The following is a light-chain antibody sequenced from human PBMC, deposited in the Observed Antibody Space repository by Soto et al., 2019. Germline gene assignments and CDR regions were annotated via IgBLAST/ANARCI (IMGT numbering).Light chain of an antibody. Sequence: DIQMSHSPSTLSASVGDRVTITCRASQRISGGLAWYQQKPGKAPKVLIYDASSLESGVPSRFSGSGSGTEFTLTITSLQPDDFATYYCQQYNNYWTFGQGTKVDIK. J-gene: IGKJ1*01. CDR3: QQYNNYWT. CDR1: QRISGG. V-gene: IGKV1-5*01. CDR2: DAS.